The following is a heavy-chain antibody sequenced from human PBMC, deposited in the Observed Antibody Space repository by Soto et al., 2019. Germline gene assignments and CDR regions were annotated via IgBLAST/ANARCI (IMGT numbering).Heavy chain of an antibody. Sequence: PSETLSLTCTVSGGSISSGGYYWSWIRQHPGKGLEWIGYIYYSGSTYYNPSLKSRVTISVDTSKNQFSLKLSSVTAADTAVYYCARDVRFLAPYYYGKDVWGQGTTVTGSS. J-gene: IGHJ6*02. D-gene: IGHD3-3*01. V-gene: IGHV4-31*03. CDR3: ARDVRFLAPYYYGKDV. CDR1: GGSISSGGYY. CDR2: IYYSGST.